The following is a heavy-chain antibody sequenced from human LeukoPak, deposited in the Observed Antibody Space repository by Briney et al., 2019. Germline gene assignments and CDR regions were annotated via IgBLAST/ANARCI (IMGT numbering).Heavy chain of an antibody. J-gene: IGHJ4*02. Sequence: GGSLRLSCAASGFTFSSYAMSWVRQAPGKGLEWVSAISGSGAGTYYVASVKGRFSISRDNSKNTLYLQMNSLRAEDTAVYYCAKDSSCSGGSCYRFFDNWGQGTRVTVSS. CDR1: GFTFSSYA. CDR3: AKDSSCSGGSCYRFFDN. D-gene: IGHD2-15*01. V-gene: IGHV3-23*01. CDR2: ISGSGAGT.